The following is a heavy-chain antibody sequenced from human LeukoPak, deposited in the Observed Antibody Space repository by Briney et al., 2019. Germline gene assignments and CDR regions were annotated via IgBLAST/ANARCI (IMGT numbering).Heavy chain of an antibody. CDR3: ARAKSSSSWHDY. Sequence: PGGSLRLSCAASGFTFSSYSMNWVRQAPGKGLEWVSSISSSSSYIYYADSVKGRFTISRDNAKNSLYLQMNSPRAEDTAVYYCARAKSSSSWHDYWGQGTLVTVSS. J-gene: IGHJ4*02. D-gene: IGHD6-13*01. CDR2: ISSSSSYI. V-gene: IGHV3-21*01. CDR1: GFTFSSYS.